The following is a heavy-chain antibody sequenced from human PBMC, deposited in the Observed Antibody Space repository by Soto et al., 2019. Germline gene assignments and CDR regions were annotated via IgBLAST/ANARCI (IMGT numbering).Heavy chain of an antibody. J-gene: IGHJ6*04. CDR3: ARHSGITGTTSFMDV. CDR1: GYNFTSYW. CDR2: IYPGDSDT. V-gene: IGHV5-51*01. D-gene: IGHD1-7*01. Sequence: GESLKISCKGSGYNFTSYWIGWVRQMPGKGLEWMGIIYPGDSDTRYSPSFQGQVTISADKSISTAYLQWSSLKASDTAMYYCARHSGITGTTSFMDVWGKGTTVTVSS.